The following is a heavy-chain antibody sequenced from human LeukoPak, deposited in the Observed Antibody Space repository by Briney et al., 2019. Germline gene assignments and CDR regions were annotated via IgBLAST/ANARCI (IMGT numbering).Heavy chain of an antibody. V-gene: IGHV3-21*01. D-gene: IGHD3-3*01. J-gene: IGHJ6*03. CDR3: AKGSTYYDFWSGYQPLYYYMDV. CDR2: ISSSSSYI. Sequence: GGSLRLSCAASGFTFSSYSMKWVRQAPGKGLEWVSSISSSSSYIYYADSVKGRFTISRDNSKNTLYLQMNSLRAEDTAVYYCAKGSTYYDFWSGYQPLYYYMDVWGKGTTVTVSS. CDR1: GFTFSSYS.